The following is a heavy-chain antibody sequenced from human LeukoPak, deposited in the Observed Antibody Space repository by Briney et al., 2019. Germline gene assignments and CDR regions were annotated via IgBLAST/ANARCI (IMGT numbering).Heavy chain of an antibody. J-gene: IGHJ5*02. Sequence: SGTLSLTCAVSGVSISSSNWWSWVRQPPGKGLEWIGEIYHSGSTNYNPSLKSRVTISEDKSKNQFSPKLSSVTAADTAVYYCARSMVIGWFDPWGQGTLVTVSS. CDR3: ARSMVIGWFDP. V-gene: IGHV4-4*02. CDR1: GVSISSSNW. CDR2: IYHSGST. D-gene: IGHD5-18*01.